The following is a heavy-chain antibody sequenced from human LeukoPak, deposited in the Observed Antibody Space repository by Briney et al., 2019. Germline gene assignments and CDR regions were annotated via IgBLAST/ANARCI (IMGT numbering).Heavy chain of an antibody. CDR1: GGSISNYY. CDR3: ARHSSGYYLGPFDY. D-gene: IGHD3-22*01. V-gene: IGHV4-4*07. CDR2: IYSSGST. J-gene: IGHJ4*02. Sequence: SETLSLTCTVSGGSISNYYWSWIRQPAGKGLEWIGRIYSSGSTNYNPSLKSRVTISVDTSKNQFSLKLSSVTAADTAAYYCARHSSGYYLGPFDYWGQGTLVTVSS.